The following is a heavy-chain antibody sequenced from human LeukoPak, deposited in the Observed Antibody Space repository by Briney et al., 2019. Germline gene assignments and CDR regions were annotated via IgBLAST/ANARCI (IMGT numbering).Heavy chain of an antibody. D-gene: IGHD3-22*01. J-gene: IGHJ4*02. V-gene: IGHV4-30-4*01. CDR3: ARSITVIVDY. Sequence: PSQTLSLTCTVSGGSISSGDYYWSWMLQPPGKGLEWIGYIYSSGSTYYNPSLKSRVTISVDTSKNQFSLKLISVTAADTAVYYCARSITVIVDYWGQGTLVTVSS. CDR2: IYSSGST. CDR1: GGSISSGDYY.